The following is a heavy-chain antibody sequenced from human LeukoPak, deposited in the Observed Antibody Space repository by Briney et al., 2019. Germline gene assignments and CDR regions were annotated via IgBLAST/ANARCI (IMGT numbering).Heavy chain of an antibody. J-gene: IGHJ4*02. V-gene: IGHV4-34*01. Sequence: PSGTLSLTCTVSGGSISSYYWSWIRQPPGKGLEWIGEINHSGSTNCNPSLKSRVTISVDTSKNQFSLKLSSVTAADTAVYYCARPHYYDSSGYPLWGQGTLVTVSS. CDR3: ARPHYYDSSGYPL. CDR1: GGSISSYY. CDR2: INHSGST. D-gene: IGHD3-22*01.